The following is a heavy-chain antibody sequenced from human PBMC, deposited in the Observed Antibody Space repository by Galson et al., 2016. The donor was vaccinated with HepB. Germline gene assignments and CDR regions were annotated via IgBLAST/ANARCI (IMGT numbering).Heavy chain of an antibody. V-gene: IGHV4-30-2*01. CDR2: IYHSGST. CDR3: ARGVMITFGGVISDAFDI. J-gene: IGHJ3*02. Sequence: TLSLTCDVSGGSISSGGYSWNWIRQPPGKGLEWIGYIYHSGSTYYTPSLKSRVTILVDRSKNQFSLKLSSVTAADTAVYYCARGVMITFGGVISDAFDIWGQGTMVTVSS. D-gene: IGHD3-16*01. CDR1: GGSISSGGYS.